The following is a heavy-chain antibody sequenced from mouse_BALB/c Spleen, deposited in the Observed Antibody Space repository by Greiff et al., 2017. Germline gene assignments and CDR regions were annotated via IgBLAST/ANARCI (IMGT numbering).Heavy chain of an antibody. D-gene: IGHD2-4*01. V-gene: IGHV5-9-1*01. J-gene: IGHJ3*01. CDR1: GFTFSSYT. CDR2: ISSGGSYT. CDR3: AIYYDYDGFAY. Sequence: EVMLVESGGGLVKPGGSLKLSCAASGFTFSSYTMSWVRQTPEKRLEWVATISSGGSYTYYPDSVKGRFTISRDNARNILYLQMSSLRSEDTAMYYCAIYYDYDGFAYWGQGTLVNVSA.